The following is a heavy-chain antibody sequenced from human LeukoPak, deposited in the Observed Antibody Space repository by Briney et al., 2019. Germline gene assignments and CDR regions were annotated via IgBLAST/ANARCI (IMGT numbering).Heavy chain of an antibody. CDR2: FSGSGGST. J-gene: IGHJ4*02. CDR3: AKDGNALLWFGELWFDY. V-gene: IGHV3-23*01. Sequence: GGSLRLSCAASGFTFSSCAMSWVRQAPGKGLECISGFSGSGGSTYYADSVKGRFTISRDNSKNTLYLQMNSLRAEDTAVYYCAKDGNALLWFGELWFDYWGQGTLVTVSS. CDR1: GFTFSSCA. D-gene: IGHD3-10*01.